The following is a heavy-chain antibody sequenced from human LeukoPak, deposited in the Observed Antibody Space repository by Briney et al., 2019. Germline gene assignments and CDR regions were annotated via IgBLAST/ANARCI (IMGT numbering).Heavy chain of an antibody. J-gene: IGHJ4*02. Sequence: GESLKISCKGSGYSFISYWIGWVRQMPGKGLEWMGIIYPDDSDTRYSPSFQGQVTMSADKSISTAYLQWSSLKASDTAMYCCARQSTNWPYFDYWGQGTLVTVSS. V-gene: IGHV5-51*01. CDR2: IYPDDSDT. CDR1: GYSFISYW. D-gene: IGHD5/OR15-5a*01. CDR3: ARQSTNWPYFDY.